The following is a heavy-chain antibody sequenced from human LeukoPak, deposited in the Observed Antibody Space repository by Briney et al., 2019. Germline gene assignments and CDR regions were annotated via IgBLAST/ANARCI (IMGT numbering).Heavy chain of an antibody. CDR2: ITTNGDRT. CDR1: GFTFSNYA. D-gene: IGHD1-26*01. J-gene: IGHJ4*02. Sequence: GGSLRLSCAASGFTFSNYAMHWVRQAPGKGLEYVSTITTNGDRTYYANSVKGRYTISRDNSKNTLYLQMGSLRAEDMAVYYCARDLSGSNALDYWGQGTLVTVSS. V-gene: IGHV3-64*01. CDR3: ARDLSGSNALDY.